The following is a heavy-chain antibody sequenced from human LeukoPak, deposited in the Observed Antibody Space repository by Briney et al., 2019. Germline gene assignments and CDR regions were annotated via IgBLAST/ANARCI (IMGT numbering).Heavy chain of an antibody. V-gene: IGHV1-69*13. J-gene: IGHJ4*02. CDR1: GGTFSSYA. D-gene: IGHD2-15*01. Sequence: PWASVKVSCKASGGTFSSYAISWVRQAPGQGLEWMGGIIPIFGTANYAQKFQGRVTITADESTSTAYMELSSLRSEDTAVYYCANRYCSGGSCYLTFDYWGQGTLVTVSS. CDR2: IIPIFGTA. CDR3: ANRYCSGGSCYLTFDY.